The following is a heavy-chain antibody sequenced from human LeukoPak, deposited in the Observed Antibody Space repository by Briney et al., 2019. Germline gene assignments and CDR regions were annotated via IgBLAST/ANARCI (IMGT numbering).Heavy chain of an antibody. CDR1: GFTFSSYG. J-gene: IGHJ4*02. CDR2: IRYDGSNK. Sequence: GGSLRLSCAASGFTFSSYGMHWVRQAPGKGLEWVAFIRYDGSNKYYADSVKGRFTISRDNSKNTLYLQMNSLRAEDTAVYYCAKVPGIAAAGTVYWGQGTLVTVSS. CDR3: AKVPGIAAAGTVY. D-gene: IGHD6-13*01. V-gene: IGHV3-30*02.